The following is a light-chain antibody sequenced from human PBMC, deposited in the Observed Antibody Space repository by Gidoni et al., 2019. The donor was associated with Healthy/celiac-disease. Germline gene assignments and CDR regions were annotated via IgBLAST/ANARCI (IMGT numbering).Light chain of an antibody. CDR3: QQYDNLPFT. CDR2: DAS. J-gene: IGKJ3*01. CDR1: QDISNY. V-gene: IGKV1-33*01. Sequence: IQMTQSPSSLSASVGDRVTITCQASQDISNYFNWYQQKPGKAPKLLIYDASNLETGVPSRFSGSGSGTDFTFTISSLQPEDSETYYCQQYDNLPFTFXPXTKVDIK.